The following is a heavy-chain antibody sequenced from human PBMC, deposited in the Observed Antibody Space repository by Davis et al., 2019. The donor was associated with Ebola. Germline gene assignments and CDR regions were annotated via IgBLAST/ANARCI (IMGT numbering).Heavy chain of an antibody. D-gene: IGHD2-2*01. CDR2: IYYSGST. J-gene: IGHJ6*02. V-gene: IGHV4-61*08. CDR3: ARGGAVCSSTSCFYYYYGMDV. CDR1: GGSISSGGYY. Sequence: MPSETLSLTCTVSGGSISSGGYYWSWIRQHPGKGLEWIGYIYYSGSTNYNPSLKSRVTISVDTSKNQFSLKLSSVTAADTAVYYCARGGAVCSSTSCFYYYYGMDVWGQGTTVTVSS.